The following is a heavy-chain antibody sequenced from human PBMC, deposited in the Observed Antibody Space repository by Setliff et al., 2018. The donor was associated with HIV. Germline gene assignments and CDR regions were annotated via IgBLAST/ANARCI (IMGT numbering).Heavy chain of an antibody. D-gene: IGHD6-13*01. J-gene: IGHJ4*02. CDR2: IYTSGST. V-gene: IGHV4-59*10. Sequence: PSETLSLTCAVYGGSFSGYYWSWIRQPAGKGLEWIGRIYTSGSTSYNPSLKSRVTISVVTSKNQFSLKLSSVTAADTAIYYCARGSRSHGGMFGYWGQGTLVTVSS. CDR1: GGSFSGYY. CDR3: ARGSRSHGGMFGY.